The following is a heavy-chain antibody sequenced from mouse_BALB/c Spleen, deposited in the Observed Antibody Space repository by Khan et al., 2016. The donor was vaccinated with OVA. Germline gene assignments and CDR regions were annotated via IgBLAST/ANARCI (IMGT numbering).Heavy chain of an antibody. CDR3: ARGVYGSRGAWFAY. D-gene: IGHD1-1*01. CDR2: INPNNGYT. J-gene: IGHJ3*01. CDR1: GYTFTDYN. Sequence: VHVKQSGPELVKPGASVKIPCKASGYTFTDYNMDWVKQSHGKSLEWIGDINPNNGYTVYNQKFKGKATLTVDKSYSTAFMELRSLASEDTAVYYCARGVYGSRGAWFAYWGQGTLVTVSA. V-gene: IGHV1-18*01.